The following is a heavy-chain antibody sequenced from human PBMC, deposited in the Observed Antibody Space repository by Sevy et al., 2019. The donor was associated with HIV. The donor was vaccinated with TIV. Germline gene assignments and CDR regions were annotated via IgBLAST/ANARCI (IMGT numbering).Heavy chain of an antibody. CDR3: ARGPDCGGDCDIGFYYPLDV. V-gene: IGHV3-48*02. J-gene: IGHJ6*02. CDR1: GFTFSRYS. D-gene: IGHD2-21*02. Sequence: GGSLRLSCAASGFTFSRYSMNWVRQAPGKGLEWISYISDNSAAIYYADSVKGRFTVSRDNDNDALYLQLNSLRYDDTALYYCARGPDCGGDCDIGFYYPLDVWGQGTTVTVSS. CDR2: ISDNSAAI.